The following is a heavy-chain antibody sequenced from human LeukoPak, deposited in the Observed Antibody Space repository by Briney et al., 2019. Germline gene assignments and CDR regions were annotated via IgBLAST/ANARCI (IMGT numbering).Heavy chain of an antibody. CDR3: VRESIGFDY. CDR2: ISSSSRTR. J-gene: IGHJ4*02. V-gene: IGHV3-48*04. CDR1: GFNFSTYN. Sequence: GGSLRLSCAASGFNFSTYNVNWVRQAPGKGLDWVSYISSSSRTRYYADSVKGRFTISRDNAKDSLYLQMNSLRAEDTAVYYCVRESIGFDYWGQGTLVAVSS. D-gene: IGHD2-15*01.